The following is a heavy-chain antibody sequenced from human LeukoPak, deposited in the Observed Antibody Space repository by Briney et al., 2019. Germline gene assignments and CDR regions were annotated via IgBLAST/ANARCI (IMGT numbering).Heavy chain of an antibody. CDR1: GFTFSSYS. J-gene: IGHJ4*02. CDR2: ISSSSSYI. V-gene: IGHV3-21*04. CDR3: ARAIGTMVRGLFDY. Sequence: GGSLRFSCAASGFTFSSYSMNWVRQAPGKGLEWVSSISSSSSYIYYADSVKGRFTVSRDNAKNSLYLQMNSLRAEDTALYHCARAIGTMVRGLFDYWGQGTLVTVSS. D-gene: IGHD3-10*01.